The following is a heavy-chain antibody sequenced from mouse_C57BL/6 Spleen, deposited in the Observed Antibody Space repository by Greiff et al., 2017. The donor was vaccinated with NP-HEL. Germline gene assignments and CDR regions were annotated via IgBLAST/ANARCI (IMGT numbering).Heavy chain of an antibody. Sequence: QVQLKQPGAELVKPGASVKLSCKASGYTFTSYWMHWVKQRPGRGLEWIGRIDPNSGGTKYNEKFKSKATLTVDKPSSTAYMQLSSLTSEDSAVYYCASLWDWGFDYWGQGTTLTVSS. CDR1: GYTFTSYW. J-gene: IGHJ2*01. V-gene: IGHV1-72*01. D-gene: IGHD4-1*01. CDR3: ASLWDWGFDY. CDR2: IDPNSGGT.